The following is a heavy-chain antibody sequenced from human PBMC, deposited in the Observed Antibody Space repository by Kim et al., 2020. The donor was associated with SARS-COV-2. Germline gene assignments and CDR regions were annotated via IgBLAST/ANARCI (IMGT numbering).Heavy chain of an antibody. CDR1: GGTFSSYA. V-gene: IGHV1-69*04. J-gene: IGHJ4*02. CDR3: ASGWGYYGSGSYYKSFDY. D-gene: IGHD3-10*01. CDR2: IIPILGIA. Sequence: SVKVSCKASGGTFSSYAISWVRQAPGQGLEWMGRIIPILGIANYAQKFQGRVTITADKSTSTAYMELNSLRSEDTAVYYCASGWGYYGSGSYYKSFDYWGQGTLVTVSS.